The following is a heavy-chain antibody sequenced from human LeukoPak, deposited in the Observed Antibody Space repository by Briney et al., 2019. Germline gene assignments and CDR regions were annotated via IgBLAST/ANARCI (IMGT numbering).Heavy chain of an antibody. CDR1: GGSINSGDKY. CDR3: ARSYDSSGSGFDY. J-gene: IGHJ4*02. D-gene: IGHD3-22*01. CDR2: IYYSGST. Sequence: SQTLSLTCTVSGGSINSGDKYWSWIRQPPGKGLEWIGYIYYSGSTYYNPSLKSRVTISVDRSKNQFSLKLSSVTAADTAVYYCARSYDSSGSGFDYWGQGTLVTVSS. V-gene: IGHV4-30-2*01.